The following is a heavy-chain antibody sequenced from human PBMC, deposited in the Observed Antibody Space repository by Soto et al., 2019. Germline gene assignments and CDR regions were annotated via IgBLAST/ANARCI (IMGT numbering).Heavy chain of an antibody. Sequence: ASVKVSCKASGYTFTGYYMHWVRQAPGQGLEWMGWINPNSGGTNYAQKFQGWVTMTRDTSISTAYMELSRLRSDDTAVYYCARSSTGFKAGTYYYYGMDVWGQGTTVTVSS. J-gene: IGHJ6*02. CDR3: ARSSTGFKAGTYYYYGMDV. V-gene: IGHV1-2*04. CDR2: INPNSGGT. D-gene: IGHD6-13*01. CDR1: GYTFTGYY.